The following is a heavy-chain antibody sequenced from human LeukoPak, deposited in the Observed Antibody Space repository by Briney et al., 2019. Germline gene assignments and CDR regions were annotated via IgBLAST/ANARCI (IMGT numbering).Heavy chain of an antibody. CDR2: INHSGGT. Sequence: SETLSLTCTLYGDSFNGYYWSWIRQPPGKGLEWIGEINHSGGTNYSPSLWSRLTISIDTSKHQFSLQVTPVTAADTGVYFCARVSDIMISFGGVISYFDNWGQGALVTVSS. J-gene: IGHJ4*02. D-gene: IGHD3-16*02. CDR3: ARVSDIMISFGGVISYFDN. V-gene: IGHV4-34*01. CDR1: GDSFNGYY.